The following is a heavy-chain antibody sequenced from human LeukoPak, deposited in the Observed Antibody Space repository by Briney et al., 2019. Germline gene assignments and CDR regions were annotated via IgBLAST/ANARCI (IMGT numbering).Heavy chain of an antibody. CDR3: AKDLMKFLALNSGPNFDY. CDR2: ISGSGGST. D-gene: IGHD5-12*01. J-gene: IGHJ4*02. Sequence: GGSLRLSCAASGFTFSSYAMSWVRQAPGKGLEWVSAISGSGGSTYYADSVKGRFTISRDNSKNTLYLQMNSLRAEDTAVYYCAKDLMKFLALNSGPNFDYWGQGTLVTVSS. V-gene: IGHV3-23*01. CDR1: GFTFSSYA.